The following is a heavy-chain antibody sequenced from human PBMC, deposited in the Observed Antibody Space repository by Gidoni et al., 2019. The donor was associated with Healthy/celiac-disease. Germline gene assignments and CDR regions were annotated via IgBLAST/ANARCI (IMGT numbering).Heavy chain of an antibody. J-gene: IGHJ6*02. CDR1: GFTFSSYW. CDR2: IKQDGSEK. Sequence: EVQLVESGGGLVQPGGSLRLSCAASGFTFSSYWMSWVRQAPGKGLEWVANIKQDGSEKYYVDSVKGRFTISRDNAKNSLYLQMNSLRAEDTAVYYCARDEVPAAIYYGMDVWGQGTTVTVSS. CDR3: ARDEVPAAIYYGMDV. V-gene: IGHV3-7*01. D-gene: IGHD2-2*01.